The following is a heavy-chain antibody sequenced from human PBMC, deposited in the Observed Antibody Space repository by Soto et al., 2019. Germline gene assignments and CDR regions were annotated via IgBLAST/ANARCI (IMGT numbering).Heavy chain of an antibody. Sequence: ASVKVSCKASGYTFTGYYMHWVRQAPGQGLEWMGWINPNSGGTNYAQKFQGRVTMTRDTSISTAYMELSRLRSDDTAVYYCARDPDGYSYGYNWFDPWGQGTLVTVSS. D-gene: IGHD5-18*01. CDR3: ARDPDGYSYGYNWFDP. V-gene: IGHV1-2*02. CDR1: GYTFTGYY. J-gene: IGHJ5*02. CDR2: INPNSGGT.